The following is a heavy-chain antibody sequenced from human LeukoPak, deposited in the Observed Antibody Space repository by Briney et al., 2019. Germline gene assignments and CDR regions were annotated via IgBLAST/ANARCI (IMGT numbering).Heavy chain of an antibody. Sequence: GASVKVSCKASGYTFTGYYMHWVRQAPGQGLEWMGWINPNSGGTNYAQKFQGRVTMTRDTSISTAYMELSRLRSDDTAVYYCARGNPSRITMIVAQGYFDYWGQGTLVTVSS. D-gene: IGHD3-22*01. CDR1: GYTFTGYY. CDR3: ARGNPSRITMIVAQGYFDY. V-gene: IGHV1-2*02. J-gene: IGHJ4*02. CDR2: INPNSGGT.